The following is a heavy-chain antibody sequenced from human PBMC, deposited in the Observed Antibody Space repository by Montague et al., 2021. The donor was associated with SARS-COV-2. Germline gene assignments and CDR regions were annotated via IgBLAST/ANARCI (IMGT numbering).Heavy chain of an antibody. CDR3: TRGAPDY. V-gene: IGHV4-34*01. CDR1: GGSFSDYK. J-gene: IGHJ4*02. Sequence: SETLSLTCAVYGGSFSDYKWTWIRQSPGKGMEWLGQISNSGSANYNPSLKSRVTISVDTAKNQFSLKLTFVNVADTDVYYCTRGAPDYWGQGTLVTVSS. CDR2: ISNSGSA.